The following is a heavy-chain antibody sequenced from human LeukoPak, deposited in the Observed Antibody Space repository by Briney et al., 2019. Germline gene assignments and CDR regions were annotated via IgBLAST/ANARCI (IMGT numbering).Heavy chain of an antibody. V-gene: IGHV4-59*01. Sequence: PSETLSLTCTVSGGSISSYYWSWIRQPPGKGLEWIGSIYFSGSTNYNPSLKSRVTISVDTSKKQFSLKLISLTAADTAKYYCARDYCSSTSCHAAKNWFDPWGQGILVTVSS. CDR1: GGSISSYY. CDR2: IYFSGST. CDR3: ARDYCSSTSCHAAKNWFDP. D-gene: IGHD2-2*01. J-gene: IGHJ5*02.